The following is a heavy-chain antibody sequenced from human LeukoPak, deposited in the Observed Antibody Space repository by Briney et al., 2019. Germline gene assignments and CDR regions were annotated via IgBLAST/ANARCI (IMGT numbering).Heavy chain of an antibody. D-gene: IGHD2-2*01. CDR1: GGSISSGDYY. CDR2: IYNSGNT. Sequence: PSETLSLTCTVSGGSISSGDYYWSWIRQPPGKGLEWIGYIYNSGNTYYNPSLKSRVTLSVDTSKNQFSLKLSSVTAADTAVYYCANIVVVPDAILSDLIDYWGQGTLVTVSS. J-gene: IGHJ4*02. V-gene: IGHV4-30-4*08. CDR3: ANIVVVPDAILSDLIDY.